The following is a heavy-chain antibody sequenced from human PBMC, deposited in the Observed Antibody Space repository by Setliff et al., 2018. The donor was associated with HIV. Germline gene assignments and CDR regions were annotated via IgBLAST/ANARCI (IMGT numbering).Heavy chain of an antibody. V-gene: IGHV3-7*01. D-gene: IGHD2-8*02. J-gene: IGHJ6*03. CDR2: IKQDGSEK. Sequence: PGGSLRLSCAASGFRFSTYWMTWVRQAPGKGLEWVANIKQDGSEKYYVDSVKGRFTLSRDNAKNSLYLQMNSLRAEDTAVYYCARVFWYGLPQIYYYRDVWGKGTTVTVSS. CDR1: GFRFSTYW. CDR3: ARVFWYGLPQIYYYRDV.